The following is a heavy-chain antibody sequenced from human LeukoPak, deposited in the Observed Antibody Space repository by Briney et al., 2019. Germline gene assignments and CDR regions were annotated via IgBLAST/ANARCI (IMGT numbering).Heavy chain of an antibody. J-gene: IGHJ5*02. V-gene: IGHV5-51*01. CDR3: ARLGYLPLRYFDWLKSRPAETNNWFDP. D-gene: IGHD3-9*01. Sequence: GESLTLSCKGSGYSFTSYWIGWVRQMPGKGLEWMGIIYPGDSDTTYSPSFQGQVTISADKSISTAYLQWSSLKASDTAMYYCARLGYLPLRYFDWLKSRPAETNNWFDPWGQGTLVTVSS. CDR2: IYPGDSDT. CDR1: GYSFTSYW.